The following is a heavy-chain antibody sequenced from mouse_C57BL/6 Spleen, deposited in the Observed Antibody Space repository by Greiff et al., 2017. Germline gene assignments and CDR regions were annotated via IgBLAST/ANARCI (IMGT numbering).Heavy chain of an antibody. CDR2: IDPNSGGT. CDR3: ARGPFYDYDEGAFDY. CDR1: GYTFTSYW. D-gene: IGHD2-4*01. Sequence: QVQLQQPGAELVKPGASVKLSCKASGYTFTSYWMHWVKQRPGRGLEWIGRIDPNSGGTKYNEKFKSKATLTVDTPSSTAYMQLSSLTSEDSAVYYCARGPFYDYDEGAFDYWGQGTTLTVSS. J-gene: IGHJ2*01. V-gene: IGHV1-72*01.